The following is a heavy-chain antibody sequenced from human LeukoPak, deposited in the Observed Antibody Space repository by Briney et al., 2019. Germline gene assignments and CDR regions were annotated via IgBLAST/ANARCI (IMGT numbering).Heavy chain of an antibody. V-gene: IGHV4-34*01. Sequence: EPSETLSLTCAVYGGSFSGYYWSWIRQPPGKGLEWIGEINHSGSTNYNPSLKSRVTISVDTSKNHFSLKLNSVTAADTAVYYCARPYYGSGSPWDYMDVWGKGTTVTISS. J-gene: IGHJ6*03. CDR2: INHSGST. CDR1: GGSFSGYY. D-gene: IGHD3-10*01. CDR3: ARPYYGSGSPWDYMDV.